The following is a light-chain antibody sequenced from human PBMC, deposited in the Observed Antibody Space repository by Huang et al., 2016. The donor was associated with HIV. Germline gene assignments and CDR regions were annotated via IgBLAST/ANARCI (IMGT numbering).Light chain of an antibody. Sequence: DIVMTQSPLSLPVTPAEPASISCRSSQSLLHTNGYNYVDWYLQKPGQPPQLVIYLSSNRASGVPDRFSGSGSVTHFTLKISRVEAEDVGVYYCMQALQTPRTFGQGTRLEIK. CDR2: LSS. V-gene: IGKV2-28*01. CDR1: QSLLHTNGYNY. J-gene: IGKJ5*01. CDR3: MQALQTPRT.